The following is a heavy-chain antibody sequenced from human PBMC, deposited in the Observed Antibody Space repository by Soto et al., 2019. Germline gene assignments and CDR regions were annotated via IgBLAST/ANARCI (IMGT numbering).Heavy chain of an antibody. V-gene: IGHV4-31*03. D-gene: IGHD6-13*01. J-gene: IGHJ6*02. CDR1: GGSISSGGYY. CDR2: IYYSGST. Sequence: PSETLSLTCTVSGGSISSGGYYWSRIRQHPGKGLEWIGYIYYSGSTYYNPSLKSRVTISVDTSKNQFSLKLSSVTAADTAVYYCARDGGIAASYYYYGMDVWGQGTTVTVSS. CDR3: ARDGGIAASYYYYGMDV.